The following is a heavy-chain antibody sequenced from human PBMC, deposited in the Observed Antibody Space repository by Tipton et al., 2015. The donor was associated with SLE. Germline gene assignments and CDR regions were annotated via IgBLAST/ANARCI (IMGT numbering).Heavy chain of an antibody. CDR2: ISDGSTNI. CDR3: ARESAHYYYMDV. CDR1: GFTFSFYA. J-gene: IGHJ6*03. Sequence: GSLRLSCEASGFTFSFYAMNWVRQAPGKGLEWLSYISDGSTNIHYADSVRGRFTVSRDNAKNTLHLQMNSLRAEDMAVYYCARESAHYYYMDVWGKGTSVTVSS. V-gene: IGHV3-48*01.